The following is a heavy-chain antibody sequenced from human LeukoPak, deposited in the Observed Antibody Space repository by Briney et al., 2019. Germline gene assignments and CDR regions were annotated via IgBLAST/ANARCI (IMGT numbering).Heavy chain of an antibody. CDR1: GYTFTSYG. Sequence: ASVKVSCKASGYTFTSYGISWVRQAPGQGLEWMGWISAYNGNTNYAQKLQGRVTMTTDTSTSTAYMELRSLRSDDTAVYYCARDRSQQWLVRGQRGYYFYMGVWGKGTAVTISS. CDR3: ARDRSQQWLVRGQRGYYFYMGV. CDR2: ISAYNGNT. V-gene: IGHV1-18*01. J-gene: IGHJ6*03. D-gene: IGHD6-19*01.